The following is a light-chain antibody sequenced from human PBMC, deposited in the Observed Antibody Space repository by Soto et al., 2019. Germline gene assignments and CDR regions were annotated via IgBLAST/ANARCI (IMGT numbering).Light chain of an antibody. V-gene: IGKV3-20*01. CDR3: QQYASSPWT. CDR2: LAS. CDR1: QSLASNY. Sequence: IVLTQSAGTLSLYPGARATLSCRASQSLASNYLAWYQQKTGQTPRLLIYLASSRAPGIPDRFSGRGSGTDFTLTISRVEPEDFAVYYCQQYASSPWTFGQGTKVDIK. J-gene: IGKJ1*01.